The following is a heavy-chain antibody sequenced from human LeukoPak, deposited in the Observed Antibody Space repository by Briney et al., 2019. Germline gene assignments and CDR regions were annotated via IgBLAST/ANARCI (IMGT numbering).Heavy chain of an antibody. CDR1: GGSFSGYY. J-gene: IGHJ5*02. V-gene: IGHV4-34*01. CDR3: APAALHYYDSSGYYDR. CDR2: INHSGST. Sequence: PSETLSLTCAVYGGSFSGYYWSWIRQPPGKGLEWIGEINHSGSTNYNPSLKSRVTISVDTSKNQFSLKLSSVTAADTAVYYCAPAALHYYDSSGYYDRWSQGTLVTVSS. D-gene: IGHD3-22*01.